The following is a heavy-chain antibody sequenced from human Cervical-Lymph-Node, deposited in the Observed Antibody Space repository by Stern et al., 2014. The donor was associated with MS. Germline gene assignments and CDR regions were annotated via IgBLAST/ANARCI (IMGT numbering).Heavy chain of an antibody. Sequence: QLQLQESGPGLVKPSETLSLTCTVSGGSISSYYWSWIRQPPGKGLEWIGYIYYSGSTNYNPSLKSRVTISVDTSKNQFSLKLSSVTAADTAVYYCARVSSGYYGYYYGMDVWGQGTTVTVSS. CDR2: IYYSGST. CDR1: GGSISSYY. V-gene: IGHV4-59*01. CDR3: ARVSSGYYGYYYGMDV. J-gene: IGHJ6*02. D-gene: IGHD3-3*01.